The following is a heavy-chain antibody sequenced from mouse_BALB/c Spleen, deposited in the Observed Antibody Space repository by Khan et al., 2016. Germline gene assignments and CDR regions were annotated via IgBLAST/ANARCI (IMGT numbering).Heavy chain of an antibody. CDR1: GFNIKDTY. V-gene: IGHV14-3*02. CDR3: ARDYYGSRWYFDV. J-gene: IGHJ1*01. Sequence: VQLQQSGAELVKPGASVKLSCTVSGFNIKDTYMYWVKQRPEQGLEWIGRIDPANGNSKYDPKFQGKATITADTSSNTAYLQLSSLTPEDTAVYYCARDYYGSRWYFDVWGAGTTVTVSS. CDR2: IDPANGNS. D-gene: IGHD1-1*01.